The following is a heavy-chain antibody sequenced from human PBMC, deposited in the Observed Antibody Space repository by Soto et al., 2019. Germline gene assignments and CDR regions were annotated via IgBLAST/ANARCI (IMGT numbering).Heavy chain of an antibody. CDR1: GGTFSSYA. CDR3: ARDSRGYYDFWSGPRASYGMDV. D-gene: IGHD3-3*01. CDR2: IIPIFGTA. J-gene: IGHJ6*02. V-gene: IGHV1-69*13. Sequence: SVEVSGKASGGTFSSYAISWVRQAPGQGLEWMGGIIPIFGTANYAQKFQGRVTITADESTSTDYMELSSLRSEDTAVYYCARDSRGYYDFWSGPRASYGMDVWGQGTTVTVSS.